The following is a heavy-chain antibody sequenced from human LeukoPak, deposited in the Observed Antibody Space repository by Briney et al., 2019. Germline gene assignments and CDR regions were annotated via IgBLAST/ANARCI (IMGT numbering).Heavy chain of an antibody. V-gene: IGHV3-74*01. D-gene: IGHD3-16*02. CDR1: GLAFSAYK. CDR2: ISTDGYTT. CDR3: ANLGYYDYVWGSYRYYDGAY. Sequence: PGGSLRLSCAASGLAFSAYKMHWVRQAPRKGLVWVSRISTDGYTTDYADFVQGRFTASRDNTKNTWSLEMNSLRAEDTAVYYCANLGYYDYVWGSYRYYDGAYWGQGTLVTVSS. J-gene: IGHJ4*02.